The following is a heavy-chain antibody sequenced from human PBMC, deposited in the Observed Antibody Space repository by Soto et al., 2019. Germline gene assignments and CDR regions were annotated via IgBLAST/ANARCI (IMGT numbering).Heavy chain of an antibody. CDR1: GYTFTSYG. CDR3: ALVDVYVTPNPEDV. Sequence: QVQLVQSGAEVKKPGASVKVSCKASGYTFTSYGISWVRQAPGQGLEWMGWINAYNGNTNYAQNVQGRVTLTTDTSTNTAYMERRLRRSTPTAIYYCALVDVYVTPNPEDVGGKGTTLIASS. J-gene: IGHJ6*04. D-gene: IGHD1-26*01. V-gene: IGHV1-18*01. CDR2: INAYNGNT.